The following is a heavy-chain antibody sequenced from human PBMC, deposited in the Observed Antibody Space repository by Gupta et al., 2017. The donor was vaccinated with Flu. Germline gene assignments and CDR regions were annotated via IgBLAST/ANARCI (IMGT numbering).Heavy chain of an antibody. CDR1: FSSYS. J-gene: IGHJ4*02. D-gene: IGHD6-6*01. CDR2: ISSSSSYI. Sequence: FSSYSMNWVRQAPGKGLEWVSSISSSSSYIYYADSVKGRFTISRDNAKNSLYLKMKSLRAEDTAVYYCASPGIGAARQIYWGQGTLVTVSS. CDR3: ASPGIGAARQIY. V-gene: IGHV3-21*01.